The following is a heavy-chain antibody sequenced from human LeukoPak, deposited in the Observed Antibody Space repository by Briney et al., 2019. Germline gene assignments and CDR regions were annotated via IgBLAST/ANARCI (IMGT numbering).Heavy chain of an antibody. V-gene: IGHV3-73*01. J-gene: IGHJ2*01. D-gene: IGHD4-17*01. Sequence: PGGSLRLSCAASGFTFSGSAMHWVRQASGKGLEWVGRIRSKANSYATAYAASVKGRFTISRDDSKNTAYLQMNSLKTEDTAVYYCSLYGDYVVGGWYFDLWGRGTLVTVSS. CDR3: SLYGDYVVGGWYFDL. CDR2: IRSKANSYAT. CDR1: GFTFSGSA.